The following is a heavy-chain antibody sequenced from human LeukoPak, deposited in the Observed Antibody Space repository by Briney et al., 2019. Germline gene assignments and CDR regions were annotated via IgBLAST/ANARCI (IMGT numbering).Heavy chain of an antibody. Sequence: SVKVSCKAFGGTFSSYAISWVRQAPGQGLEWMGGIIPIFGTANYAQKFQGRVTITTDESTSTAYMELSSLRSEDTAVYYCARISSDYYGSGSYYDYWGQGTLVTVSS. CDR2: IIPIFGTA. D-gene: IGHD3-10*01. J-gene: IGHJ4*02. CDR3: ARISSDYYGSGSYYDY. V-gene: IGHV1-69*05. CDR1: GGTFSSYA.